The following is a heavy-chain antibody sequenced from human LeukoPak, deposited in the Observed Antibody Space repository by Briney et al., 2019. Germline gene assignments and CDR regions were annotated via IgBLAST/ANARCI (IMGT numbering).Heavy chain of an antibody. CDR1: GGSISSYY. Sequence: SETLSLTCTVSGGSISSYYWSWIRQPPGKGLEWIGYIYYSGSTNYNPSLKSRVTISVDTSKNQFSLKLSSVTAADTAVYYCARARYCSSTSCPYYYYYMDVWGKGTTVTVSS. D-gene: IGHD2-2*01. J-gene: IGHJ6*03. V-gene: IGHV4-59*01. CDR2: IYYSGST. CDR3: ARARYCSSTSCPYYYYYMDV.